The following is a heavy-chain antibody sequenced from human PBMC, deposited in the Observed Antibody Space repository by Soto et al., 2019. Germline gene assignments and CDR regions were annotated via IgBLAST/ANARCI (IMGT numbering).Heavy chain of an antibody. Sequence: SETLSLTCFVSGYSITAGGYYWSWIRHHPGKGLEWIGSFYSSGSIIYNPSLRSRVSISGDTSSTQFSMSLTSVTAADTARYYCARMYSSGSGWFHPWGQGTLVTVSS. CDR1: GYSITAGGYY. CDR2: FYSSGSI. V-gene: IGHV4-31*03. CDR3: ARMYSSGSGWFHP. D-gene: IGHD6-19*01. J-gene: IGHJ5*02.